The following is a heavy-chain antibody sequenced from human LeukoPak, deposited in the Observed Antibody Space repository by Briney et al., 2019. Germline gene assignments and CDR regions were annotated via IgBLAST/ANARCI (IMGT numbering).Heavy chain of an antibody. CDR2: MNPNSGDT. J-gene: IGHJ6*03. D-gene: IGHD1-26*01. CDR3: AFSGYNYYYDMDV. CDR1: GYTFTSYE. V-gene: IGHV1-8*03. Sequence: ASVKVSCKASGYTFTSYENNSVRPATGQGLEWMGWMNPNSGDTGYAQKFQGRVTFTRNTAINTAYMELSSLRSEDTAVYYCAFSGYNYYYDMDVWGKGTTVTVSS.